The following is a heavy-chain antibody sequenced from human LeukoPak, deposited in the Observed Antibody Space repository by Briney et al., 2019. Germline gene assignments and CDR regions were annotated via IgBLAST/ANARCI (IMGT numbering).Heavy chain of an antibody. J-gene: IGHJ6*02. CDR2: FDPEDGET. CDR1: GHTLTELS. CDR3: ATGIVEGVSYYYYGMDV. V-gene: IGHV1-24*01. D-gene: IGHD3-22*01. Sequence: SVKASCKVSGHTLTELSMHWVRQAPGKGLEWLGGFDPEDGETIYAQKFQGRVTMTEDTSTDAAYMELSSLRSEDTAVYYCATGIVEGVSYYYYGMDVWGQGTTVTVSS.